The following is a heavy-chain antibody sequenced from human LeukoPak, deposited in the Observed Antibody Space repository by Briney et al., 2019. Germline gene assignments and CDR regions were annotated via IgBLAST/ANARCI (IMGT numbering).Heavy chain of an antibody. CDR3: ARVDDVTIFGVVIPRIPDY. CDR1: GYTFTSYD. CDR2: MNPNSGNT. V-gene: IGHV1-8*01. Sequence: ASVKVSCKASGYTFTSYDINWVRQATGQGLEWMGWMNPNSGNTGYAQKFQGRVTITADKSTSTAYMELSSLRSEDTAVYYCARVDDVTIFGVVIPRIPDYWGQGTLVTVSS. D-gene: IGHD3-3*01. J-gene: IGHJ4*02.